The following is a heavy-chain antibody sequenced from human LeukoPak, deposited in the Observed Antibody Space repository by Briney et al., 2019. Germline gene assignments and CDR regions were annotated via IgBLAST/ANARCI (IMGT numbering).Heavy chain of an antibody. D-gene: IGHD3-10*01. CDR3: ARDNNSWFGELGVFDY. CDR1: GGTFSSYA. V-gene: IGHV1-69*05. CDR2: IIPIFGTA. Sequence: SVKVSCKASGGTFSSYAISWVRQAPGQGLEWMGRIIPIFGTANYAQKFQGRVTITTDESTSTAYMELSSLRSEDTAVYYCARDNNSWFGELGVFDYWGQGTLVTVSS. J-gene: IGHJ4*02.